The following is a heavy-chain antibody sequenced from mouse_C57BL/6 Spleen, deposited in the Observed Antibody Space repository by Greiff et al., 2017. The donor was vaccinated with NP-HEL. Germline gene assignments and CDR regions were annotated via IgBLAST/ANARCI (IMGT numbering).Heavy chain of an antibody. CDR1: GFNIKDDY. CDR3: TYGSFYAMDY. J-gene: IGHJ4*01. V-gene: IGHV14-4*01. Sequence: VQLQQSGAELVRPGASVKLFCTASGFNIKDDYMHWVKQRPEQGLEGIGWIDPENGDTEYASKFQGKATITADTSSNTAYLQLSSLTSEDTAVYYCTYGSFYAMDYWGQGTSVTVSS. CDR2: IDPENGDT. D-gene: IGHD1-1*01.